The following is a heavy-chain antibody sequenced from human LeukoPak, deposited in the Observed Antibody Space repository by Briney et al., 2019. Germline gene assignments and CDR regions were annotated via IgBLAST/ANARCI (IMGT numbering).Heavy chain of an antibody. J-gene: IGHJ4*02. CDR1: GFTFDDYA. D-gene: IGHD3-22*01. V-gene: IGHV3-9*01. Sequence: GGSLRLSCAASGFTFDDYAMHWVRQAPGKGLEWVSGISWNSGSIGYADSVKGRFTISRDNAKNSLYLQMNSLRAEDTALYYCAKVEAKRSGYLSYFDYWGQGTLVTVSS. CDR3: AKVEAKRSGYLSYFDY. CDR2: ISWNSGSI.